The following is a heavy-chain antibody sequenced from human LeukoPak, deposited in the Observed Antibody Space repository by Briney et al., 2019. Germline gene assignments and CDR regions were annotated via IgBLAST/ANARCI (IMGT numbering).Heavy chain of an antibody. Sequence: ASQTLSLTCTVSGGSISSGSYYWSWIRQPAGKGLEWIGRIYTSGSTNYNPSLKSRVTISVDTSKNQFSLKLSSVTAADTAVYYCARDGLRYFEGFDPWGQGTLVTVSS. D-gene: IGHD3-9*01. CDR1: GGSISSGSYY. V-gene: IGHV4-61*02. CDR2: IYTSGST. J-gene: IGHJ5*02. CDR3: ARDGLRYFEGFDP.